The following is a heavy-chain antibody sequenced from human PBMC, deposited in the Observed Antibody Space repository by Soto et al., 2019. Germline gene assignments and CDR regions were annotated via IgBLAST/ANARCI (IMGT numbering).Heavy chain of an antibody. J-gene: IGHJ3*02. D-gene: IGHD6-13*01. CDR3: AKGKYSSSWHSHDAFDN. V-gene: IGHV3-23*01. Sequence: GGSLRLSCPASGFTFSSYAMSWVRQAPGKGLEWVSAISGSGGSTYYADSVKGRFTISRDNSKNTLYLQMNSLRAEDTAVYYCAKGKYSSSWHSHDAFDNWGQGTMVTVSS. CDR1: GFTFSSYA. CDR2: ISGSGGST.